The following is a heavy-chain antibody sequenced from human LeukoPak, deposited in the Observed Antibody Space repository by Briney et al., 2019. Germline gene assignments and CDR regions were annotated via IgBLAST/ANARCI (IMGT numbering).Heavy chain of an antibody. CDR3: ARRNIAVAGTDY. D-gene: IGHD6-19*01. V-gene: IGHV3-11*03. J-gene: IGHJ4*02. CDR1: GFTFSAYY. CDR2: ISSSSSYT. Sequence: GGSLRLSCAASGFTFSAYYMSWIRQAPGKGLEWVSYISSSSSYTNCADSVKGRFTISRDNAKNSLYLQMNSLRAEDTAVYYCARRNIAVAGTDYWGQGTLVTVSS.